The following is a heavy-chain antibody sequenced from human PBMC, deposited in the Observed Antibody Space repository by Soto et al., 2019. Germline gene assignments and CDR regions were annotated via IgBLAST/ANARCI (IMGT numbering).Heavy chain of an antibody. CDR1: GGSFSGYY. V-gene: IGHV4-34*01. CDR2: INHSGST. CDR3: ARGPWIQLWLSPTHGMDV. J-gene: IGHJ6*02. Sequence: QVQLQQWGAGLLKPSETLSLTCAVYGGSFSGYYWSWIRQPPGKGLEWIGEINHSGSTNYNPSLKSRVTISVDTSKYQFSLKLSSVTAADTAVYYCARGPWIQLWLSPTHGMDVWGQGTTVTVSS. D-gene: IGHD5-18*01.